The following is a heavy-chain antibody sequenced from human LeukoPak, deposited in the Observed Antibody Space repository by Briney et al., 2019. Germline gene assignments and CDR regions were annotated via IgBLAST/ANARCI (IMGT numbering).Heavy chain of an antibody. CDR3: AKDLSYYGSGSRDPFDY. D-gene: IGHD3-10*01. V-gene: IGHV3-23*01. Sequence: PGGSLRLSCAASGFTFSSYGMSWVRQAPGKGLEWVSAISGSGGSTYYADSVKGRFTISRDNSKNTLYLQMNSLRAEDTAVYYCAKDLSYYGSGSRDPFDYWGQGTLVTVSS. CDR2: ISGSGGST. CDR1: GFTFSSYG. J-gene: IGHJ4*02.